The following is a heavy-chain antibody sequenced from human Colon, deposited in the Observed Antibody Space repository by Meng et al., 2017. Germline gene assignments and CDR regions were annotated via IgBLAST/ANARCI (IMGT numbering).Heavy chain of an antibody. CDR2: INPNSGGT. D-gene: IGHD3-9*01. Sequence: ASVKVSCKASGYTFTGYYMHWVRQAPGQGLEWMGWINPNSGGTNYAQKFQGRVTMTRDTSISTAYMELSRLRSDDTAVYYCARDYDILTGYYVSDYWGQGTLVTVSS. CDR3: ARDYDILTGYYVSDY. CDR1: GYTFTGYY. J-gene: IGHJ4*02. V-gene: IGHV1-2*02.